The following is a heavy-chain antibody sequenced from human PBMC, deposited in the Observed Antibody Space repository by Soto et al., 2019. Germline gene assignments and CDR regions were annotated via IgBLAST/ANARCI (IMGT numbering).Heavy chain of an antibody. J-gene: IGHJ4*02. D-gene: IGHD1-26*01. V-gene: IGHV3-15*02. CDR1: GFTFSNTW. Sequence: EVQLVESGGALVKPGGSLTLSCAASGFTFSNTWMAWVRQAPGKGLEWVGRIKTKSNGGTPDYAAPVEGRFALSRDDSKDMLYLQMSSLKTEETAVYYCATVRHRGNYFLDYWGQGTLVTVSS. CDR3: ATVRHRGNYFLDY. CDR2: IKTKSNGGTP.